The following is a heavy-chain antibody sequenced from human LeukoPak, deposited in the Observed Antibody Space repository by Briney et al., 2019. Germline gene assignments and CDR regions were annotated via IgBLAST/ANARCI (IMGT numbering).Heavy chain of an antibody. CDR1: GFNYDEYG. CDR2: ITWSGGST. V-gene: IGHV3-20*04. D-gene: IGHD3-10*01. CDR3: ARDLLRFGELWENWFDP. J-gene: IGHJ5*02. Sequence: GGSLRLSCAASGFNYDEYGMNWVRQAPGKGLEWVSGITWSGGSTGYTDSVKGRFTISRDNAKNSLYLQMNSLRAEDTALYYCARDLLRFGELWENWFDPWGQGTLVTVSS.